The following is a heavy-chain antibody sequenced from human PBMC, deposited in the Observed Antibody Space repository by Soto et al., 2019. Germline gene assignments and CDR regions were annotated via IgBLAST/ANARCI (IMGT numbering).Heavy chain of an antibody. V-gene: IGHV3-21*01. Sequence: EVQLVESGGGLVKPGGSLRLSRAASGFTFSSYSMNWVRQAPGKGLEWVSSISSSSSYIYYADSVKGRFTISRDNAKNSLYLQMNSLRAEDTAVYYCARDRRVDFWSGYPLVGFDYWGQGTLVTVSS. CDR2: ISSSSSYI. CDR1: GFTFSSYS. J-gene: IGHJ4*02. D-gene: IGHD3-3*01. CDR3: ARDRRVDFWSGYPLVGFDY.